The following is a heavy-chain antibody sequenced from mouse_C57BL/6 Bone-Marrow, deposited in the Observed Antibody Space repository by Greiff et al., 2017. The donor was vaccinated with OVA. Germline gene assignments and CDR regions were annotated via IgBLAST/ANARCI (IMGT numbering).Heavy chain of an antibody. CDR1: GYTFTSYW. Sequence: QVQLQQPGAELVMPGASVKLSCKASGYTFTSYWMHWVKQRPGQGLEWIGEIDPSDSYTNYNQKFKGKSTLTVDKSSSTAYMQLSSLTSDDSAVYYCARRNGNYFDYWGQGTTLTVSS. CDR2: IDPSDSYT. D-gene: IGHD2-1*01. CDR3: ARRNGNYFDY. V-gene: IGHV1-69*01. J-gene: IGHJ2*01.